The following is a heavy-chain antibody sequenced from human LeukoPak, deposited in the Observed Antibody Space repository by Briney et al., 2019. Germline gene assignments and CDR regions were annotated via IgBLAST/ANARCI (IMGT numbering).Heavy chain of an antibody. CDR3: ARPSSYYYDSSGYNFDI. D-gene: IGHD3-22*01. CDR1: GYSISSGYY. V-gene: IGHV4-38-2*01. J-gene: IGHJ3*02. Sequence: SETLSLTCAVSGYSISSGYYWGWIRPPPGKGLEWIGIIYHSGSTYYNPSLKSRVTISVDTSKNQFSLKLSSVTAADTAVYYCARPSSYYYDSSGYNFDIWGQGTMVTVSS. CDR2: IYHSGST.